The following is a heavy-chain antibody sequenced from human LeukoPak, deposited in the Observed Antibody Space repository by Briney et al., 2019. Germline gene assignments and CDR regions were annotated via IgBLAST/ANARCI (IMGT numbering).Heavy chain of an antibody. CDR2: ISSSSSYI. J-gene: IGHJ5*02. D-gene: IGHD3-10*01. CDR3: AGTRFGELAWFDP. CDR1: GVTFSSYS. V-gene: IGHV3-21*01. Sequence: GGSLRLSCAASGVTFSSYSMNWVRQAPGKGLEWLSSISSSSSYIYYADSVKGRFTISRDNAKNSLYLQMNSLRAEDTAVYYCAGTRFGELAWFDPWGQGTLVTVSS.